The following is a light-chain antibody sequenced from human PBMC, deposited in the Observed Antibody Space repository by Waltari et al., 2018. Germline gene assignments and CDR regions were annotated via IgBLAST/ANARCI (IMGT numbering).Light chain of an antibody. V-gene: IGLV2-14*01. CDR1: SSYVGAYSY. CDR2: DVI. J-gene: IGLJ3*02. CDR3: NSYTNNSTLV. Sequence: SALTQPASVSGSPGQSIPISCPGTSSYVGAYSYFSWYQQFPGKVPKLILYDVIRLPSGVSNRFSVSKSGNTASLTISGLQGEDEAHYYCNSYTNNSTLVFGGGTELTVL.